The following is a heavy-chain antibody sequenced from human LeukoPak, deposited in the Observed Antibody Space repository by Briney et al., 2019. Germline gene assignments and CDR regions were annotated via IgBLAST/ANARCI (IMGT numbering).Heavy chain of an antibody. Sequence: PGGSLRLSCVASGFTFSSYWMSWVRQAPGKGLEWVANMRQDGNEKYYVDSVKGRFTISRDNVENSLYLQMNSLSAEDTAVYYCARDTLTMVTNAFDMWGQGTMVTGSS. D-gene: IGHD5-18*01. CDR2: MRQDGNEK. V-gene: IGHV3-7*03. CDR3: ARDTLTMVTNAFDM. CDR1: GFTFSSYW. J-gene: IGHJ3*02.